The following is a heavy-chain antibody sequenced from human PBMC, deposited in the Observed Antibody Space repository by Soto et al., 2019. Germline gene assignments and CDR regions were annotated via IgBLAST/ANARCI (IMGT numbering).Heavy chain of an antibody. Sequence: ASVKVSCKASGGTFSSYAISWVRQAPGQGLGWMGGIIPIFGTANYAQKFQGRVTITADESTSTAYMELSSLRSEDTAVYYCARDRQDYDFWSGSNKLQNYGMDVWGQGTTVTVSS. J-gene: IGHJ6*02. D-gene: IGHD3-3*01. CDR2: IIPIFGTA. V-gene: IGHV1-69*13. CDR3: ARDRQDYDFWSGSNKLQNYGMDV. CDR1: GGTFSSYA.